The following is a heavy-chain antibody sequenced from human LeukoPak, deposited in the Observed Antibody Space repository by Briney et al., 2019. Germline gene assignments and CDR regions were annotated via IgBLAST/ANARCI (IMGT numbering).Heavy chain of an antibody. J-gene: IGHJ4*02. Sequence: GGSLRLSCAASGFTFSSYGMHWVRQAPGKGLDWVAAISEGRTYYADSVKGRFTISRDNSKNTVYLQMNSLRAEDTAVYYCAKDEYSGYGSFDYWGQGTLVTVSS. V-gene: IGHV3-23*01. CDR2: ISEGRT. CDR3: AKDEYSGYGSFDY. D-gene: IGHD5-12*01. CDR1: GFTFSSYG.